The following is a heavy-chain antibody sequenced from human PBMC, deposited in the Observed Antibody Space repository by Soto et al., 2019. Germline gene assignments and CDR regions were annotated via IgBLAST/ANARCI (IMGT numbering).Heavy chain of an antibody. Sequence: GGSLRLSCAASGFTFDDYAMHWVRQAPGKGLEWVSGISWNSGSIGYADSVKGRFTISRDNAKNSLYLQMNSLRAEDTALYYCAKDITGQIKSSPDYWGQGTLVTVSS. J-gene: IGHJ4*02. CDR1: GFTFDDYA. CDR3: AKDITGQIKSSPDY. CDR2: ISWNSGSI. D-gene: IGHD2-2*01. V-gene: IGHV3-9*01.